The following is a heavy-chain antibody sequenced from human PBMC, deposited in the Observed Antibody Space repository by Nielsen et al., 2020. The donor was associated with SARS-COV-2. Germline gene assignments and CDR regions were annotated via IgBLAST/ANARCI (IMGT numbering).Heavy chain of an antibody. CDR3: AREGSGWTFDY. D-gene: IGHD6-19*01. Sequence: GESLKISCAASGFTFDDYGMSWVRQAPGKGLEWVSGISWNSGSIGYADSVKGRFTISRDNAKNSLYLQMNSLRAEDTAVYYCAREGSGWTFDYWGQGTLVTVSS. V-gene: IGHV3-20*04. CDR1: GFTFDDYG. CDR2: ISWNSGSI. J-gene: IGHJ4*02.